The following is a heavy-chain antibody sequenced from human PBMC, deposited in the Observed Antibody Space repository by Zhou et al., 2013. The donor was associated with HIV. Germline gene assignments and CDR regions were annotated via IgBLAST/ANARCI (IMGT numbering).Heavy chain of an antibody. J-gene: IGHJ4*02. CDR1: GYTFIDYG. CDR2: TNSQNDNT. V-gene: IGHV1-18*01. CDR3: ARDGGTDWNDSGSEY. Sequence: QVQLVQSGSEVRKPGASVTVSCNTSGYTFIDYGISWVRQAPGQGLEWMGWISGVRQVPGQGLEWLGWTNSQNDNTKYAEKFQDRVTMTTDTSTGIVYMELRSLTSDDTALYYCARDGGTDWNDSGSEYWGQGTLVTVSS. D-gene: IGHD1-1*01.